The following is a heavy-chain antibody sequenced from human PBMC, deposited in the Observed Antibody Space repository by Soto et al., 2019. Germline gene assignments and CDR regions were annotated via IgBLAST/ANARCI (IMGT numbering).Heavy chain of an antibody. J-gene: IGHJ4*02. CDR1: GFTFSSYA. CDR2: ISGSGGST. CDR3: AKDYYDSSGYPPRDDY. D-gene: IGHD3-22*01. Sequence: GGSLRLSCAASGFTFSSYAMSWVRQAPGKGLEWVSAISGSGGSTYYADSVKGRFTISRDNSKNTLYLQMNSLRAEDTAVYCCAKDYYDSSGYPPRDDYWGQGTLVTVSS. V-gene: IGHV3-23*01.